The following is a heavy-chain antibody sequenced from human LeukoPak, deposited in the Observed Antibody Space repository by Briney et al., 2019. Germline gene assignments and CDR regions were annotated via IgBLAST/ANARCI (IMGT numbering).Heavy chain of an antibody. D-gene: IGHD3-22*01. CDR3: AKRGVVIRVILVGFHKEAYYFDS. CDR2: ISASGGRT. V-gene: IGHV3-23*01. J-gene: IGHJ4*02. CDR1: GITFSNYG. Sequence: GGSLRFSCAAPGITFSNYGMSWFRQPQGKGLNWVEGISASGGRTNYADSVKGRFTISRDNPKNTLYLQMNSLRVEDTAVYFCAKRGVVIRVILVGFHKEAYYFDSWGQGALVTVSS.